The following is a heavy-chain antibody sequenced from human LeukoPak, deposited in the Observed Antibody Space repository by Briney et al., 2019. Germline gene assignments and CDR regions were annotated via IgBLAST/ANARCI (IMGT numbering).Heavy chain of an antibody. CDR1: GFTFSTYC. Sequence: GRSLRLSCEASGFTFSTYCMHWVRQAPGKGLEWVAVIWYDGSNKNYADSVKGRFTISRDNSKNTLYLQMNSLRAEDTAVYYCARGGRTTWHGMDVWGQGTTVTVSS. CDR2: IWYDGSNK. V-gene: IGHV3-33*01. D-gene: IGHD4-17*01. J-gene: IGHJ6*02. CDR3: ARGGRTTWHGMDV.